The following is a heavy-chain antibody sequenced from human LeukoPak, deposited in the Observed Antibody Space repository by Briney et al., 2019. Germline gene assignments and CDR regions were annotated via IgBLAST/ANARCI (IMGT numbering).Heavy chain of an antibody. D-gene: IGHD2-2*01. J-gene: IGHJ5*02. CDR1: GFTFSSYS. Sequence: GESLRLSCAASGFTFSSYSMNWVRQAPGKGLEWVSSISSSSSYIYYADSVKGRFTISRDNAKNSLYLQMNSLRAEDTAVYYCARGGRTSPTGFDPWGQGTLVTVS. V-gene: IGHV3-21*01. CDR2: ISSSSSYI. CDR3: ARGGRTSPTGFDP.